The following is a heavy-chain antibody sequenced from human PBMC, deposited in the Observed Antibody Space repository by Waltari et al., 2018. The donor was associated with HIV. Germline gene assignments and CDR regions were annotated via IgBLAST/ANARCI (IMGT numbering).Heavy chain of an antibody. CDR3: ARLVAITGLCDWFDP. J-gene: IGHJ5*02. Sequence: QVQLQESGPGQVKPSETLSLTCSVSGGSISGSHWTWIRQPLREGLKWIVSSTNRWITTYNPTLNSRVTKSLDTYKTQFSRVRASMTAADTAIYYCARLVAITGLCDWFDPWGQGILVIVSS. CDR1: GGSISGSH. V-gene: IGHV4-59*01. CDR2: STNRWIT. D-gene: IGHD2-15*01.